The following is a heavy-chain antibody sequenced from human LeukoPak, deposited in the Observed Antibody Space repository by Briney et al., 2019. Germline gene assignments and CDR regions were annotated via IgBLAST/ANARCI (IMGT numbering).Heavy chain of an antibody. Sequence: ASVKVSCKASGYTFTSYGISWVRQAPGQGLEWMGWISAYNGNTNYAQKLQGRVTMTTDTSTSTAYMELRSLRSDDTAVYYCAGHVLLWFGELFLFDYWGQGTLVTVSS. V-gene: IGHV1-18*01. CDR3: AGHVLLWFGELFLFDY. D-gene: IGHD3-10*01. CDR1: GYTFTSYG. CDR2: ISAYNGNT. J-gene: IGHJ4*02.